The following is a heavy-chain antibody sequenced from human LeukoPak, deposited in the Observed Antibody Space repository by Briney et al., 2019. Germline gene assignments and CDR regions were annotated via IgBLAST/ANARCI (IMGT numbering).Heavy chain of an antibody. CDR1: GYTFSGYA. J-gene: IGHJ4*02. CDR2: IDADNGDT. Sequence: ASVKVSCKASGYTFSGYAIHWVRQAPGQKFEWMGWIDADNGDTRYSQKFQGRVTITRDTSASTVYMDLSSLRSEDTAVYYCARRSTSDWPLDFWGQETLVTISS. V-gene: IGHV1-3*01. D-gene: IGHD2-21*02. CDR3: ARRSTSDWPLDF.